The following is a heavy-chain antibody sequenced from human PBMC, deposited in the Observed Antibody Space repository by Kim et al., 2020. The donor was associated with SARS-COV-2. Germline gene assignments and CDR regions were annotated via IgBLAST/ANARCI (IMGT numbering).Heavy chain of an antibody. D-gene: IGHD3-3*01. V-gene: IGHV1-18*01. CDR1: GYTFTSYG. CDR2: ISAYNGNT. CDR3: ARDTIFGVFEPSYGMDV. J-gene: IGHJ6*02. Sequence: ASVKVSCKASGYTFTSYGISWVRQAPGQGLEWMGWISAYNGNTNYAQKLQGRVTMTTDTSTSTAYMELRSLRSDDTAVYYCARDTIFGVFEPSYGMDVWGQGTTVTVSS.